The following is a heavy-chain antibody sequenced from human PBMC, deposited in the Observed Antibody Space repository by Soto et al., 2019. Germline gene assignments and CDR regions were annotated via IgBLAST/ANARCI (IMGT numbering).Heavy chain of an antibody. CDR2: ISAYNGNT. V-gene: IGHV1-18*01. D-gene: IGHD5-18*01. CDR3: ARGRRSDTYGRY. J-gene: IGHJ4*02. Sequence: VRQAPGQGLEWMGWISAYNGNTNYAQNLQGRVTMTTDTSTSTAYMELGSLRSDDTAVYYCARGRRSDTYGRYWGQGTLVTVSS.